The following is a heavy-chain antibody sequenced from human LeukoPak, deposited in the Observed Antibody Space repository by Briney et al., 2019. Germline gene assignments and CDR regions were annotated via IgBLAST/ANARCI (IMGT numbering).Heavy chain of an antibody. V-gene: IGHV4-39*07. J-gene: IGHJ4*02. Sequence: SETLSLTCIVSGGSISSSSYYWGWIRQPPGKGLEWIGSIYYSGSTYYNPSLKSRVTISVDTSKNQFSLKLSSVTAADTAVYYCARSRVGYSYVFDYWGQGTLVTVSS. D-gene: IGHD5-18*01. CDR1: GGSISSSSYY. CDR3: ARSRVGYSYVFDY. CDR2: IYYSGST.